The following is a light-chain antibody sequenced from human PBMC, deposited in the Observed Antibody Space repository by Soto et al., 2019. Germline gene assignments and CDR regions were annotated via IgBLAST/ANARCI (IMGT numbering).Light chain of an antibody. V-gene: IGKV1-12*01. CDR2: AAS. CDR3: QQANSFPLT. J-gene: IGKJ5*01. Sequence: DIQLTQSPSSGSASVGDRVTITCRASQAISSWLDGYQQTPGKDNHFLIYAASSLHSGVPSRFSGSGSGTDFTLTISSLQPEDFATYYCQQANSFPLTFGGGTRVEIK. CDR1: QAISSW.